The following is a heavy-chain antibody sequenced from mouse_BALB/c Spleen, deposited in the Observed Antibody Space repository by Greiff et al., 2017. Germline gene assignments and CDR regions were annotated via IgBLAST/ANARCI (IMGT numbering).Heavy chain of an antibody. D-gene: IGHD3-1*01. V-gene: IGHV5-6-2*01. Sequence: EVQLVESGGGLVKLGGSLKLSCAASGFTFSSYYMSWVRQTPEKRLELVAAINSNGGSTYYPDTVKGRFTISRDNAKNTLYLQMSSLKSEDTALYYCARQLGPGSYFDYWGQGTTLTVSS. CDR2: INSNGGST. J-gene: IGHJ2*01. CDR1: GFTFSSYY. CDR3: ARQLGPGSYFDY.